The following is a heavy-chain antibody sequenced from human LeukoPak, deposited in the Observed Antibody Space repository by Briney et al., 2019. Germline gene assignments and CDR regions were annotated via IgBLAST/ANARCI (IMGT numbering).Heavy chain of an antibody. CDR2: IYYNGNT. Sequence: SETLSLTCAVSGGSISSSGYYWAWIRQPPGRGLEWIATIYYNGNTYYNPSLKSRVAISIDTSKNQFSLKLSSVTAADTAVYYCARLTPSPAFDYWGQGTLVTVSS. CDR3: ARLTPSPAFDY. V-gene: IGHV4-39*01. CDR1: GGSISSSGYY. J-gene: IGHJ4*02.